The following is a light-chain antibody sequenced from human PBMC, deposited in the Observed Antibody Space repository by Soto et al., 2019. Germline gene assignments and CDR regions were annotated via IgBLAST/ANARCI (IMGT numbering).Light chain of an antibody. J-gene: IGKJ4*01. CDR2: GAS. V-gene: IGKV1-17*01. CDR3: QQINSYPLT. Sequence: DIQMTQSPPSLSASVGDRVTITCRASQDVSNDLGWFQQKPGKAPKRLIFGASNLESGVPSRFSGTGSGTDFTLTISSLQPEDFATYYCQQINSYPLTFGGGTKVDIK. CDR1: QDVSND.